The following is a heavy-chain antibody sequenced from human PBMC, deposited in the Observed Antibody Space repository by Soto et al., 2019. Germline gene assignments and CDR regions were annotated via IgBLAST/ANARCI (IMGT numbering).Heavy chain of an antibody. CDR1: GGTFSSYA. J-gene: IGHJ4*02. CDR2: IIPIFGTA. Sequence: QVQLVQSGAEVKKPGSSVKVSCKASGGTFSSYAISWVRQAPGQGLEWMGGIIPIFGTANYAQKFQGRVTITADIPTSTADRELSSLRSGDRAVYYWAREGGVGATTGWDWGQGTLVTVSS. CDR3: AREGGVGATTGWD. V-gene: IGHV1-69*06. D-gene: IGHD1-26*01.